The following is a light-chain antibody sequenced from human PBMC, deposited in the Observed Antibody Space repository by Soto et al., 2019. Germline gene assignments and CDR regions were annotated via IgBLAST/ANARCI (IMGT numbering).Light chain of an antibody. CDR2: GAS. CDR1: QSVSSSY. V-gene: IGKV3-20*01. Sequence: EIVLTQSPGTLSLSPGERATLSSRASQSVSSSYLAWYQQKPGQAPRLLIYGASSRATGIPDRFSGSGSGTDFTLTISSLQPEDFATYYCQQSYSTPRLTFGGGTKVDIK. CDR3: QQSYSTPRLT. J-gene: IGKJ4*01.